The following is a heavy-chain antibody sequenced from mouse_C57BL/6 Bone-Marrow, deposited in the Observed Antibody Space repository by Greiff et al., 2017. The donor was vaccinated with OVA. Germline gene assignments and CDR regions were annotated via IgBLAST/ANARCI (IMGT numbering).Heavy chain of an antibody. CDR2: IDPENGDT. CDR3: TKGEAWFAY. V-gene: IGHV14-4*01. J-gene: IGHJ3*01. D-gene: IGHD2-13*01. Sequence: VQLQQSGAELVRPGASVKLSCTASGFNIKDDYMHWVKQRPEQGLEWIGWIDPENGDTEYASKFQGKATITADTSSNTAYLQLSSLTSEDTAVYYCTKGEAWFAYGGQGTLVTVSA. CDR1: GFNIKDDY.